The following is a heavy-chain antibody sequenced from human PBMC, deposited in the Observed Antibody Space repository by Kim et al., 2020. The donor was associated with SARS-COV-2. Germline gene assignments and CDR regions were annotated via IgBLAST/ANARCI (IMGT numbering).Heavy chain of an antibody. CDR3: AKGKDYFDY. Sequence: GGSLRLSCAASGFTFSSYGMHWVRQAPGKGLEWVAVISYDGSNKYYADSVKGRFTISRDNSKNTLYLQMNSLRAEDTAVYYCAKGKDYFDYWGQGTLVTVSS. J-gene: IGHJ4*02. CDR2: ISYDGSNK. CDR1: GFTFSSYG. V-gene: IGHV3-30*18.